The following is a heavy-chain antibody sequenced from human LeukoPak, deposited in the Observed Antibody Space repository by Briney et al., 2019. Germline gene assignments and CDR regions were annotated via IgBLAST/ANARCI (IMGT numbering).Heavy chain of an antibody. J-gene: IGHJ6*02. CDR1: GFTFSNNA. V-gene: IGHV3-23*01. CDR3: AKDSEFGEPHRMDV. D-gene: IGHD3-10*01. Sequence: GGSLRLSCAASGFTFSNNAMSWARQAPGKGLEWVSAISGSGGSTYYADSVKGRFTNSRDNSKNTLYLRMNSLRAEDTAVYYCAKDSEFGEPHRMDVWGQGTTVTVS. CDR2: ISGSGGST.